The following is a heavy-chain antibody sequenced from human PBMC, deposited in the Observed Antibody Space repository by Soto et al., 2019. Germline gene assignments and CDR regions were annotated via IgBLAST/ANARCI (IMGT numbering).Heavy chain of an antibody. CDR1: GGTFSSYA. Sequence: ALVKISCKASGGTFSSYAISWVRQAPGQGLEWMGGIIPIFGTANYAQKFQGRVTITADKSTSTAYMELSSLRSEDTAVYYCARDPPLDTAMVTNWFDPWGQGTLVTVSS. J-gene: IGHJ5*02. CDR3: ARDPPLDTAMVTNWFDP. V-gene: IGHV1-69*06. D-gene: IGHD5-18*01. CDR2: IIPIFGTA.